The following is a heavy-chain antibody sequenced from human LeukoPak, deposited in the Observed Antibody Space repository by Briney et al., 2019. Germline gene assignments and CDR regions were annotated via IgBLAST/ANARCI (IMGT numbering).Heavy chain of an antibody. D-gene: IGHD3-16*02. J-gene: IGHJ4*02. CDR3: ARGLGTYPEIPLDY. V-gene: IGHV1-18*01. Sequence: ASVKVSCKASGYTFTSYGFSWVRQAPGQGLEWMGWNSTYNGDTNYAQELQDRVTMTTDTSASTAYMELRSLRSDDTAVYYCARGLGTYPEIPLDYWGQGTLVAVSS. CDR1: GYTFTSYG. CDR2: NSTYNGDT.